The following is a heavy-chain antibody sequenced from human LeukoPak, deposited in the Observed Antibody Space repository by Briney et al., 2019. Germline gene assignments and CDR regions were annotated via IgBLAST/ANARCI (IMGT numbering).Heavy chain of an antibody. V-gene: IGHV1-3*01. CDR1: GYTFTAYS. D-gene: IGHD3-22*01. J-gene: IGHJ4*02. CDR2: IDADNGDT. Sequence: ASVKVSCKASGYTFTAYSIHWVRQAPGQRFEWMGWIDADNGDTSYSQNLQGRVTITRDTSARTVYMELSSLRSEDTAVYYCARGAYYYDSSGYSLADYYFDYWGQGTLVTVSS. CDR3: ARGAYYYDSSGYSLADYYFDY.